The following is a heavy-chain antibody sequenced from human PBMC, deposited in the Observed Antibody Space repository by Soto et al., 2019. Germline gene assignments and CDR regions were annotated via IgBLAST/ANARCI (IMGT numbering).Heavy chain of an antibody. CDR3: ARAEGIYSCRTEFDY. V-gene: IGHV4-30-4*01. Sequence: TLYSTCNLSGGPIISSKYYWTWIRQPTGKGLELVGLISYRGTPFYNTSLNRRASVSMDTSKSQFSLKLASVAAADTAVYYCARAEGIYSCRTEFDYWRQGTLVTVSS. CDR1: GGPIISSKYY. CDR2: ISYRGTP. D-gene: IGHD5-12*01. J-gene: IGHJ4*02.